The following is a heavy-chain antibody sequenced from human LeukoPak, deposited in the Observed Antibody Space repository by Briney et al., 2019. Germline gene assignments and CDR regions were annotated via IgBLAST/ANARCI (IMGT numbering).Heavy chain of an antibody. CDR3: ARGTRAGYNLEPFDY. CDR1: GGSMSSYY. CDR2: IYYSGST. D-gene: IGHD5-24*01. J-gene: IGHJ4*02. V-gene: IGHV4-59*08. Sequence: PSETLSLTCTVSGGSMSSYYWSWIRQPPGKGLEWIGYIYYSGSTKYNPSLKSRVTISVDTSKNQFSLKLSSVTAADTAVYYCARGTRAGYNLEPFDYWGQGTLVTVSS.